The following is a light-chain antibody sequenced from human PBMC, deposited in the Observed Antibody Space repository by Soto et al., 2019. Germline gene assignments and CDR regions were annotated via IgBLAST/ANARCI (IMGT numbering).Light chain of an antibody. Sequence: EIVLTQSPGTQSLSPGERATLSCRASQNVRSSHLAWYQQKPGQAPRLLIYGASNRATGIPDRFSGSGSGTDFTLTIRRLEPEDFAVYYCQQYGSSPLTFGGGTKVEIK. J-gene: IGKJ4*01. CDR1: QNVRSSH. CDR2: GAS. V-gene: IGKV3-20*01. CDR3: QQYGSSPLT.